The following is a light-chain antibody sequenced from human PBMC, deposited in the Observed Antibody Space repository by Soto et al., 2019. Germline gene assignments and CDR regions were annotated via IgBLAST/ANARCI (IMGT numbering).Light chain of an antibody. CDR2: EAS. CDR3: LKYNRTPRT. CDR1: QGISDY. J-gene: IGKJ1*01. V-gene: IGKV1-27*01. Sequence: DIQMTQSPSSLSASVGDRVTITCRASQGISDYLAWYQQKPGKVPKLLIYEASTLQSGVPSRFSGSGSGTDFTLTISSLQPEDVVTYYCLKYNRTPRTFGQGTKVEIK.